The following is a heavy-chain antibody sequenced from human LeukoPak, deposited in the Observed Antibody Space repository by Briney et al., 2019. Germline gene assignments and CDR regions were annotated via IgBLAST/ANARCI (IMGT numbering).Heavy chain of an antibody. CDR1: GYIFTGYF. V-gene: IGHV1-2*02. CDR3: ASGEDIVATNGGSDYYYMDV. J-gene: IGHJ6*03. D-gene: IGHD5-12*01. CDR2: INTNSGGT. Sequence: ASVKVSCKASGYIFTGYFIHWVRQAPGQRVKGMGGINTNSGGTNYAQKLQGRVTMTRDTSNSTAYMELSRLSSDDTAVYYCASGEDIVATNGGSDYYYMDVWGKGTTVTVSS.